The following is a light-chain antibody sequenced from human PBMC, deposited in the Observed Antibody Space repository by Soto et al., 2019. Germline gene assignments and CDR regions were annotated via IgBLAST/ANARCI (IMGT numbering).Light chain of an antibody. CDR2: LAS. CDR3: LESSSALT. V-gene: IGKV1-39*01. Sequence: DIQMTQSPSSLSASVGARVTITCRASQSISRYLSWYQQKPGKAPKPLIYLASSLQSGVPSRFSGSGSGTDFTLTISSLQPEDLATYYCLESSSALTFGQGTRLEIK. J-gene: IGKJ5*01. CDR1: QSISRY.